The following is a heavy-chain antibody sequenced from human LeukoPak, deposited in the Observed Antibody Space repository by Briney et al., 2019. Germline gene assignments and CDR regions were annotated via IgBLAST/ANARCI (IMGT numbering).Heavy chain of an antibody. D-gene: IGHD3-22*01. Sequence: ASVKVSCKTSGYTFTDNFIHWVRQAPGQGLEWVGWINPNSGDTNYAQKFQGRVTMTRDTSITTAYMELSRLRSDDTAVYYCARRGYYDSSGYNNWFDPWGQGTLVTVSS. CDR1: GYTFTDNF. CDR3: ARRGYYDSSGYNNWFDP. V-gene: IGHV1-2*02. CDR2: INPNSGDT. J-gene: IGHJ5*02.